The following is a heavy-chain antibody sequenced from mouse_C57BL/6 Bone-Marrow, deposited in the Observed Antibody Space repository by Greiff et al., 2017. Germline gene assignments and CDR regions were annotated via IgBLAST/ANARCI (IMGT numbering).Heavy chain of an antibody. Sequence: QFQLQQPGAELVKPGPSVMLSFKASGYTFTTSWIPWVKQRPGQGLEWIGMIHPYSGSTNYNEQFKTKATLPLDKSSSTAYMPLRSRTSEDAAVYYCARRELKSWFAYWGQGTLVTVSA. CDR3: ARRELKSWFAY. J-gene: IGHJ3*01. CDR1: GYTFTTSW. D-gene: IGHD1-3*01. CDR2: IHPYSGST. V-gene: IGHV1-64*01.